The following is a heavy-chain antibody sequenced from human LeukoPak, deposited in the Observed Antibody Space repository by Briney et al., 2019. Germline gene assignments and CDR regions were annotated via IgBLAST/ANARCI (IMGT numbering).Heavy chain of an antibody. CDR2: INAGNGNT. CDR1: GYTFTSYA. CDR3: ARDTPPYDYGDYVGVEYYYYGMDV. Sequence: ASVKVSCTASGYTFTSYAMHWVRQAPGQRLEWMGWINAGNGNTKYSQKFQGRVTITRDTSASTAYMELSSLRSEDTAVYYCARDTPPYDYGDYVGVEYYYYGMDVWGQGTTVTVSS. V-gene: IGHV1-3*01. D-gene: IGHD4-17*01. J-gene: IGHJ6*02.